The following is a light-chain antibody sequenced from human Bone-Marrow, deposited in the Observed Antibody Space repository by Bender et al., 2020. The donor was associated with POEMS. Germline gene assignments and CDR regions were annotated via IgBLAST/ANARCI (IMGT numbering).Light chain of an antibody. V-gene: IGLV3-21*02. J-gene: IGLJ2*01. CDR2: DDS. CDR1: NIETKS. Sequence: SYVLTQPPSVSVAPGQTASITCGGYNIETKSVHWYQRKPGQAPVLVVYDDSDRPFGIPERFSGSNSGNTATLTISGVEAGDEADYYCQVWDSESDPVVFGVGTKLTVL. CDR3: QVWDSESDPVV.